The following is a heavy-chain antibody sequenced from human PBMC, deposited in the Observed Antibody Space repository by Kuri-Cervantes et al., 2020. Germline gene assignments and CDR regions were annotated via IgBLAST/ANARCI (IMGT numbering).Heavy chain of an antibody. V-gene: IGHV3-9*01. CDR3: AKSTYESSGYYYERYFDY. D-gene: IGHD3-22*01. J-gene: IGHJ4*02. Sequence: GGSLRLSCAASGFTFDDYAMHWVRQIPGKGLEWVSGMSYKGDSIGYADSVKGRFTISRDNVKNSLYLQMNSLRAEDTALYYCAKSTYESSGYYYERYFDYWGQGTLVTVSS. CDR1: GFTFDDYA. CDR2: MSYKGDSI.